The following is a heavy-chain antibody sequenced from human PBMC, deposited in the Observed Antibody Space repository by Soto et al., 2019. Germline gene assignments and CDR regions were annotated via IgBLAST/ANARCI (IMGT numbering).Heavy chain of an antibody. CDR2: IWYDGSNK. CDR1: GFTFSSYG. CDR3: ARDEAAVAGTFDY. V-gene: IGHV3-33*01. Sequence: GGSLRLSCAASGFTFSSYGMHWVRQAPGKGLEWVAVIWYDGSNKYYADSVKGRFTISRDNSKNTLYLQMNSLRAEDTAVYYCARDEAAVAGTFDYWGQGTLVTVLL. D-gene: IGHD6-19*01. J-gene: IGHJ4*02.